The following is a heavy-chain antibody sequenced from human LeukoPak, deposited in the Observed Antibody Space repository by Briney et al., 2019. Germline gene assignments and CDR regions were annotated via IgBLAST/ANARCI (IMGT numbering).Heavy chain of an antibody. Sequence: KPSETLSLTCTVSGDSSTNSANYWVWIRQPPGKGLEWIGTITYTGSTYNNPSLKSRVTISVDTSKTQISLKLTSVTAADTAVFYCARKTPGTSMDVWGQGSSVTVSS. CDR2: ITYTGST. CDR1: GDSSTNSANY. V-gene: IGHV4-39*01. D-gene: IGHD3-10*01. CDR3: ARKTPGTSMDV. J-gene: IGHJ6*02.